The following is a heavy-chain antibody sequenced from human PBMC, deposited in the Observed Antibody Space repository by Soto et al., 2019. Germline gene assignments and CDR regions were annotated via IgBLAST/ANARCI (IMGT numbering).Heavy chain of an antibody. J-gene: IGHJ4*02. CDR1: GFTVSNNY. V-gene: IGHV3-53*01. CDR3: AKERVYFDY. CDR2: IYSSSST. Sequence: PGGSLRLSCAASGFTVSNNYMSWVRQAPGKGLEWVSIIYSSSSTYYADSVKGRLTISRDNSKNTLYLQMNSLRAEDTAVYYCAKERVYFDYWGQGTLVTVSS.